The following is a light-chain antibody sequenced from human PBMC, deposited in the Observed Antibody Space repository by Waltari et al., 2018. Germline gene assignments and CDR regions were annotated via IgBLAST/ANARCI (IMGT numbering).Light chain of an antibody. Sequence: DVVMTQSPLSLPVTLGQPASISCRSSQGLVHSDGNTYLNWFQQRPGRSPRRLIYKVSNRDSGVPDRFSGSGSGTDFTLKISRVEAEDVGVYFCMQGTYWPRTFGQGTKVEIK. J-gene: IGKJ1*01. V-gene: IGKV2-30*02. CDR2: KVS. CDR1: QGLVHSDGNTY. CDR3: MQGTYWPRT.